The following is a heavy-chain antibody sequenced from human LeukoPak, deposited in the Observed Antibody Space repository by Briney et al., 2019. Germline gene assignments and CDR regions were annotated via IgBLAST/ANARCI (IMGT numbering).Heavy chain of an antibody. CDR1: GFTFSNYW. Sequence: GGSLRLSCAVSGFTFSNYWMHWVRQAPGKGLEWVSRINERATIISYADSVKGRFTISRENARNTLYLQMNSLTAEDTAVYYCVRDLILAWTPGDDFDHWGQGTLVTVSS. CDR3: VRDLILAWTPGDDFDH. D-gene: IGHD3-16*01. V-gene: IGHV3-74*01. CDR2: INERATII. J-gene: IGHJ4*02.